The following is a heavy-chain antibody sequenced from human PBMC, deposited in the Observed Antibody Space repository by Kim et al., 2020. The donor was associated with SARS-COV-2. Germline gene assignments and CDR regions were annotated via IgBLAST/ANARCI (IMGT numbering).Heavy chain of an antibody. CDR2: GSST. D-gene: IGHD2-2*01. J-gene: IGHJ4*02. V-gene: IGHV3-74*01. Sequence: GSSTSYADSVKGRFTISRDNAKNTLYLQMNRLRAEDTAVYYCARGSTSSFWGQGTLVTVSS. CDR3: ARGSTSSF.